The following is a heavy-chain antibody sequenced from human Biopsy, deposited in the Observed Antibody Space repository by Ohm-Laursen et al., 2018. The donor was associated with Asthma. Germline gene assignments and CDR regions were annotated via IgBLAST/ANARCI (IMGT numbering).Heavy chain of an antibody. Sequence: TLPLTCAVYGGSFSGYYWSWIRQPPGKGLEWIGEINHSGSTNYNPSLKSRVTISVDTSKNQFSLKLSSVTAADTAVYYCARVVGGYCSSTSCYGGYYYGMDVWGQGTTVTVSS. D-gene: IGHD2-2*01. CDR1: GGSFSGYY. V-gene: IGHV4-34*01. J-gene: IGHJ6*02. CDR3: ARVVGGYCSSTSCYGGYYYGMDV. CDR2: INHSGST.